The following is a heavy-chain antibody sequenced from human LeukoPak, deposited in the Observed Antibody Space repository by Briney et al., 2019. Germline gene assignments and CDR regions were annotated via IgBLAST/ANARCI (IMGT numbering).Heavy chain of an antibody. CDR1: GGSFSGYY. D-gene: IGHD3-3*01. Sequence: PSETLSLTCAAYGGSFSGYYWSWIRQPPGKGLEWIGEINHSGSTNYNPSLKSRVTISVDTSKNQFSLKLSSVTAADTAVYYCARRDYDFWSGHHDYWGQGTLVTVSS. J-gene: IGHJ4*02. V-gene: IGHV4-34*01. CDR2: INHSGST. CDR3: ARRDYDFWSGHHDY.